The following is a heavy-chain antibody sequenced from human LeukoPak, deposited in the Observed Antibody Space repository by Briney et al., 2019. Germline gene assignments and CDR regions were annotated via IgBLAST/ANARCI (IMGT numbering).Heavy chain of an antibody. CDR1: GYTFTSYA. J-gene: IGHJ4*02. V-gene: IGHV1-3*01. CDR3: ARVPPYCSSTSCYGGGPFDY. D-gene: IGHD2-2*01. CDR2: IYAGNGNT. Sequence: ASVNVSCKASGYTFTSYAMHWVRQAPGQRLEWMGWIYAGNGNTKYSQKFQGRVTITRDTSASTAYMELSSLRFEDTAVYYCARVPPYCSSTSCYGGGPFDYWGQGTLVTVSS.